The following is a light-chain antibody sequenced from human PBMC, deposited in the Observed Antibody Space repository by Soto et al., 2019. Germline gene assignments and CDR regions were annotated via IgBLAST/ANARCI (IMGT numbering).Light chain of an antibody. CDR2: RTS. V-gene: IGKV3-11*01. J-gene: IGKJ5*01. CDR1: QNAGNF. CDR3: QQRQYWYPEA. Sequence: VLTPSRPSLSVPRGETXSVSYKAGQNAGNFWAGYHQKQAQKPRLLIYRTSNTVNSIPDWFSGSGCGTKFTITISSLEPEDFAVYYCQQRQYWYPEAFGQGTRLEI.